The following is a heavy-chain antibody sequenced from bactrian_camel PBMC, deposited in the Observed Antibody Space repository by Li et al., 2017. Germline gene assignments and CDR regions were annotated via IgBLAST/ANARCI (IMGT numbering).Heavy chain of an antibody. CDR2: IDSVGRT. Sequence: HVQLVESGGDSVQAGGSLSLSCAASGYTSNICCMGWFRQAPGKDREWVAQIDSVGRTDYARSVKGRFTISRDSAKNMVYLQMNNLQPEDTATYYCAEGRGSRGEHCYSLNYWGQGTQVTVS. CDR1: GYTSNICC. CDR3: AEGRGSRGEHCYSLNY. V-gene: IGHV3S53*01. D-gene: IGHD6*01. J-gene: IGHJ4*01.